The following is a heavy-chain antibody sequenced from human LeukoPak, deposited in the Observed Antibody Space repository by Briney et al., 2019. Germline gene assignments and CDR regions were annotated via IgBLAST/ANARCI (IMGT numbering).Heavy chain of an antibody. J-gene: IGHJ1*01. Sequence: GGSLRLSCAASGFTFSRYIMNWVRQAPGKGLEWVSSISTSSSYIYYADSVKGRFTISRDNAKNSLYLQMSSLRSEDTAVYYCATHSSAYYYVNPLWQHWGQGTLVTVSS. CDR2: ISTSSSYI. CDR3: ATHSSAYYYVNPLWQH. V-gene: IGHV3-21*04. D-gene: IGHD3-22*01. CDR1: GFTFSRYI.